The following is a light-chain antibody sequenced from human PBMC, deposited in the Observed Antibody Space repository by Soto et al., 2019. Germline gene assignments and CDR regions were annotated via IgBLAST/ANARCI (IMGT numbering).Light chain of an antibody. Sequence: DIQMTQSPSTLSASVGDRVTITCRASQSISSWLAWYQQKPGKAHKLLIYDASSLESGVPSRFSGSGSGTEFTLTISSLQPDDFATYYCQQYRTFGQGTKVEIK. CDR1: QSISSW. J-gene: IGKJ1*01. CDR2: DAS. CDR3: QQYRT. V-gene: IGKV1-5*01.